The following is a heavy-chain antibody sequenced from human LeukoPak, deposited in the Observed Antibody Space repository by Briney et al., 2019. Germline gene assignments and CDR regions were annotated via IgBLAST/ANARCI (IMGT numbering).Heavy chain of an antibody. V-gene: IGHV3-23*01. CDR3: AKDLLGMVATQYYFDY. J-gene: IGHJ4*02. CDR1: GFTFSSYA. D-gene: IGHD5-12*01. Sequence: PGGSLRLSFAAPGFTFSSYAMSWVRQAPGKGLEWVSAISGSGGSTYYADSVKGRFTISRDNSKNTLYLKMNSLRAEDTAVYYCAKDLLGMVATQYYFDYWGQGTLVTVSS. CDR2: ISGSGGST.